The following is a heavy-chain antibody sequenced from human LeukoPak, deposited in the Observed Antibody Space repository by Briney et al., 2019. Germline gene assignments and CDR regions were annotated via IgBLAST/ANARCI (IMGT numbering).Heavy chain of an antibody. V-gene: IGHV3-23*01. CDR3: AKSPHGYSSGWNHFDY. CDR1: GFTFSSYA. D-gene: IGHD6-19*01. J-gene: IGHJ4*02. Sequence: GGSLRLSCAASGFTFSSYAINWVRQAPGTGLEWVSDISGSGDSTFYEDSVKGRFTISRDNSKNTLYLQMNSLRAEDTAVYYCAKSPHGYSSGWNHFDYWGQGTLVTVSS. CDR2: ISGSGDST.